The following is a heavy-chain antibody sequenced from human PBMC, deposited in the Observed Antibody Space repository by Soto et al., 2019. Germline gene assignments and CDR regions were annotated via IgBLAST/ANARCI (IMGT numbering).Heavy chain of an antibody. D-gene: IGHD5-12*01. Sequence: EVQLVESGGGLVQPGRSLRLSCAASGFTFEDHAMHWVRQAPGKGLEWVSGISWNGGSTNHADSVRGRFTISRDNAKNSLYLQMNSLRPEDTALYYCAKVLSSNGYHYDYWGQGTLVTVSS. V-gene: IGHV3-9*01. CDR3: AKVLSSNGYHYDY. CDR1: GFTFEDHA. CDR2: ISWNGGST. J-gene: IGHJ4*02.